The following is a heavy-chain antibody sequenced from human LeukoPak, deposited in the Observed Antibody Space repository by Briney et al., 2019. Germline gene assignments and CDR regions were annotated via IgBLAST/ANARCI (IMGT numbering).Heavy chain of an antibody. CDR1: GLTFNNYW. Sequence: GGSLRLSCAASGLTFNNYWMHWVRQAPGKGLEWVSRLKTDGSRTNYADSVEGRFTISRDNTKNTLYLQMNSLRAEDTAIYYCSRDHPGSNSLNSGGQGTLVTVSS. D-gene: IGHD4-11*01. CDR2: LKTDGSRT. CDR3: SRDHPGSNSLNS. J-gene: IGHJ5*01. V-gene: IGHV3-74*01.